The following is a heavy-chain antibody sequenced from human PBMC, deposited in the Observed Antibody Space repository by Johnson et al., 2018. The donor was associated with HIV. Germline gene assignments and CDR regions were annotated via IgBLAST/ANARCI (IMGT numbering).Heavy chain of an antibody. V-gene: IGHV3-11*04. J-gene: IGHJ3*02. CDR2: ISSSGINI. D-gene: IGHD6-6*01. CDR3: ARAERSSSGVDAFDI. CDR1: GFTFNDYY. Sequence: QMQLVESGGGLVKPGGSLRLSCAVSGFTFNDYYMTWIRQAPGRGPEWISYISSSGINIYYADAVKGRFTISRDNAKNALYLQMNSLRAEDTAVYYCARAERSSSGVDAFDIWGQGTMVTVSS.